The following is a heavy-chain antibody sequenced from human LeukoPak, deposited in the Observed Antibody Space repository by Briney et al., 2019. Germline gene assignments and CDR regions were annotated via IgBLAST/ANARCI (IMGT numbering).Heavy chain of an antibody. V-gene: IGHV3-30*02. CDR1: GFTFSSSG. CDR2: IRYDGSNK. J-gene: IGHJ4*02. Sequence: GGSLRLSCAASGFTFSSSGMHWVRQAPGKGLEWVAFIRYDGSNKYYADSVKGRFTISRDNSKNTLYLQMNSLRAEDTAVYYCAKDPKTNSSWFLGAFDIWGQGTLVTVSS. CDR3: AKDPKTNSSWFLGAFDI. D-gene: IGHD6-13*01.